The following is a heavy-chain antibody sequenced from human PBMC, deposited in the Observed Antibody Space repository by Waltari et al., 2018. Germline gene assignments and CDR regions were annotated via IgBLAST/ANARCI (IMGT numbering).Heavy chain of an antibody. Sequence: EVQLVESGGGLVQPGGSLRLSCAASGFTFSRYYMAWVRQAPGKGLEWVANRKQDGSEKYYVDSVKGRFTISKDNAKNSLSRQMNSLRVEDTAVYYCAREENGGPDHWGQGTLVTVSS. D-gene: IGHD3-16*01. CDR1: GFTFSRYY. CDR3: AREENGGPDH. J-gene: IGHJ5*02. CDR2: RKQDGSEK. V-gene: IGHV3-7*01.